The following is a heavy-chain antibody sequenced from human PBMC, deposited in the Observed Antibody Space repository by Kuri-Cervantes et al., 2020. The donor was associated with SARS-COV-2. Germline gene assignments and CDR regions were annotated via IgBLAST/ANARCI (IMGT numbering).Heavy chain of an antibody. CDR2: IYYSGST. D-gene: IGHD2-15*01. CDR3: ARGDCSGGSCYGMDV. V-gene: IGHV4-59*01. CDR1: GGSISSYY. J-gene: IGHJ6*02. Sequence: SETLSLTCTVSGGSISSYYWSWIRQPPGKGLEWIGYIYYSGSTNYNPSLKSRVTISVDTSKNQFSLKLSSVTAAATAVYYCARGDCSGGSCYGMDVWGQGTTVTVSS.